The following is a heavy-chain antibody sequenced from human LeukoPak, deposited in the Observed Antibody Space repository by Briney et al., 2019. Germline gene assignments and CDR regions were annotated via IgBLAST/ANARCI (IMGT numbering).Heavy chain of an antibody. V-gene: IGHV3-23*01. Sequence: PGRSLRLSCAASGFTFGRYAMAWVRQAPGKGLQWVSIISGTGDTTFYADSVRGRFTISRDNPKNTLYLHMNSLRAEDSALHYCARLPTNAFRPSASFDYWGQGTLVTVSS. J-gene: IGHJ4*02. CDR1: GFTFGRYA. CDR2: ISGTGDTT. CDR3: ARLPTNAFRPSASFDY. D-gene: IGHD2-8*01.